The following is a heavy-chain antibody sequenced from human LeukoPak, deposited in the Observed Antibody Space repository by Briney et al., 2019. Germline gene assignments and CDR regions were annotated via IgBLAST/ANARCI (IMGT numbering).Heavy chain of an antibody. D-gene: IGHD3-16*01. Sequence: GASVKVSCKASGYTFTSYGISWVRQAPGQGLEWMGWISAYNGNTNYAQKLQGRVTMTTDTSTSTAYMELRSLRSDDTAVYYCARNYVGQYYYYYYYMDVWGKGTTVTISS. CDR2: ISAYNGNT. CDR3: ARNYVGQYYYYYYYMDV. V-gene: IGHV1-18*01. CDR1: GYTFTSYG. J-gene: IGHJ6*03.